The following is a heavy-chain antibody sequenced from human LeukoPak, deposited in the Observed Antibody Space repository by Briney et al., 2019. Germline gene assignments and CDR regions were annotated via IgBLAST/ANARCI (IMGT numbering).Heavy chain of an antibody. D-gene: IGHD3-3*01. CDR2: INPSGGST. J-gene: IGHJ5*02. V-gene: IGHV1-46*01. CDR1: GYTFTSYY. CDR3: ARDQPRRITIFGVYWFDP. Sequence: ASVKVSCKASGYTFTSYYMHWVRQAPGQGLEWMGIINPSGGSTSYAQKFQGRVTMTRDTSPSTVYMELSSLRSEDTAVYYCARDQPRRITIFGVYWFDPWGQGTLVTVSS.